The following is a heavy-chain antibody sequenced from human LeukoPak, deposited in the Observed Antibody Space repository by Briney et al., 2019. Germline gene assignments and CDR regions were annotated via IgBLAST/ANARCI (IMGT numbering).Heavy chain of an antibody. D-gene: IGHD2-21*01. CDR2: FDPEDGET. Sequence: GASVKVSCRVYGYTLTELSMHWVRQAPGKGLEWVGGFDPEDGETIYAQKFPGRVTITEDTSTDTASMELTCLTSEDTAVYYCAKWNLFVNGAFDIWGQGTMVTVSS. J-gene: IGHJ3*02. CDR1: GYTLTELS. V-gene: IGHV1-24*01. CDR3: AKWNLFVNGAFDI.